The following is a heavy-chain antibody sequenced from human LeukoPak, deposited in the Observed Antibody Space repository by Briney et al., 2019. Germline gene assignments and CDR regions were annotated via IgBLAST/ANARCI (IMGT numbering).Heavy chain of an antibody. Sequence: SETLSLTCAVYGGSFSGYYWSWTRQPPAQGLEWIGEIDHSGATNYNPSLKSRVTISLDTSKNQFSLTLSSITAADTAVYYCAKAPYLSSGSWGQGTMVTVSS. CDR2: IDHSGAT. CDR3: AKAPYLSSGS. J-gene: IGHJ3*01. CDR1: GGSFSGYY. V-gene: IGHV4-34*01. D-gene: IGHD3-22*01.